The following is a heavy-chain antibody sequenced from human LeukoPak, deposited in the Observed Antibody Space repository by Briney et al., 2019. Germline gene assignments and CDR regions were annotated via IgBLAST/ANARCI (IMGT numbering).Heavy chain of an antibody. V-gene: IGHV3-23*01. Sequence: GGSLRLSCAASGFTFSSDAMSWVRQAPGKGLEWVSAISGSGGGTYYADSVKGRFPISRDKSKNTRYLQMNSLRAEDTAVYYCAKEFGVVIGWFDLWGQGTLVTVSS. CDR3: AKEFGVVIGWFDL. J-gene: IGHJ5*02. CDR1: GFTFSSDA. D-gene: IGHD3-3*01. CDR2: ISGSGGGT.